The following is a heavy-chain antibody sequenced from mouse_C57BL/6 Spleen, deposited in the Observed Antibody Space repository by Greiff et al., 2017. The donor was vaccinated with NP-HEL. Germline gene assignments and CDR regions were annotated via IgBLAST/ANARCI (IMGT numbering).Heavy chain of an antibody. Sequence: QVQLQQSGPELVKPGASVKISCKASGYAFSSSWMNWVKQRPGKGLEWIGRIYPGDGDTNYNGKFKGKATLTADKSSSTAYMQLSSLTSEDSAVYFCAPVVATKYYFDYWGQGTTLTVSS. D-gene: IGHD1-1*01. J-gene: IGHJ2*01. CDR2: IYPGDGDT. V-gene: IGHV1-82*01. CDR1: GYAFSSSW. CDR3: APVVATKYYFDY.